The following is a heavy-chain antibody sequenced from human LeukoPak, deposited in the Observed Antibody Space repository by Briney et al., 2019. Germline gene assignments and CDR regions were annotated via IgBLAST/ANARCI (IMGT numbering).Heavy chain of an antibody. V-gene: IGHV1-2*02. Sequence: ASVKVSCKASGYTFTGYHMHWVRQAPGQGLEWMGWINPNTGGTNYAQKFQGRVTMTRDTPISAAYMELSRLTSDDTAVYYCARDSRGYYNWFDPWGQGTLVTVSS. CDR1: GYTFTGYH. CDR3: ARDSRGYYNWFDP. J-gene: IGHJ5*02. D-gene: IGHD3-22*01. CDR2: INPNTGGT.